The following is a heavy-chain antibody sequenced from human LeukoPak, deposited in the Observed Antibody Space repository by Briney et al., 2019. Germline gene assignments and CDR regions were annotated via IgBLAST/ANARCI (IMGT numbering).Heavy chain of an antibody. CDR1: GFTFNIYG. V-gene: IGHV3-23*01. CDR3: AKVGPAGSGYIDC. CDR2: ISGPAGST. Sequence: GGSLRLSCAASGFTFNIYGMHWVRQAPGKGLEWVSDISGPAGSTYYADSVRGRFTISRDISKNTLYLQMNSLRAEDTAVYYCAKVGPAGSGYIDCWGQGTLVTVSS. D-gene: IGHD2-15*01. J-gene: IGHJ4*02.